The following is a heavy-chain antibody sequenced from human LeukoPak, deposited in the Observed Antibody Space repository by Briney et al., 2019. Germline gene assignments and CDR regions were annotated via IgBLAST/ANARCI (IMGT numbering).Heavy chain of an antibody. CDR1: GFTFSSYW. CDR3: ARVRGLDYYYMDV. Sequence: GGSLRLSCAASGFTFSSYWMHWVRQAPGKGLVWVSRINSDGSSTGYADSVKGRFTISRDNAKNTVYLQMNSLRAEDTAAYYCARVRGLDYYYMDVWGKGTTVTISS. CDR2: INSDGSST. J-gene: IGHJ6*03. V-gene: IGHV3-74*01.